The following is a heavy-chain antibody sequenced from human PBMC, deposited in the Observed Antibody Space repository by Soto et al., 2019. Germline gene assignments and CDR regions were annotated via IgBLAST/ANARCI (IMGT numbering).Heavy chain of an antibody. CDR2: MNPINGAT. J-gene: IGHJ6*02. D-gene: IGHD2-2*01. V-gene: IGHV1-8*02. Sequence: ASVKVSCKASGYDFTAYDINWVRQASGQGLEWMGWMNPINGATGSARRFQGRVSMTRNTATATAYLELTSLRSDDSAVYFCGRGPSPRAPAGGTPYYYAMDVWGQGATVTVSS. CDR1: GYDFTAYD. CDR3: GRGPSPRAPAGGTPYYYAMDV.